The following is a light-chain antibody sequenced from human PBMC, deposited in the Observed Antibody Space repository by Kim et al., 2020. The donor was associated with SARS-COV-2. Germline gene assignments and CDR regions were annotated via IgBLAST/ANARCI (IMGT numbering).Light chain of an antibody. Sequence: LVQTVRTKCKGDSLRSYYATWYQKNPGQAPILVIYGKNNRPSGIPDRFSGSSSGNTASLTITGTQAGDEADYYCNSRNSNDNVVFGGGTKLTVL. CDR1: SLRSYY. V-gene: IGLV3-19*01. CDR2: GKN. CDR3: NSRNSNDNVV. J-gene: IGLJ2*01.